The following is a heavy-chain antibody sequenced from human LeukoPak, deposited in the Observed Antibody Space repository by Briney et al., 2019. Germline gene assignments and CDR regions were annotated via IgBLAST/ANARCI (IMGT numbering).Heavy chain of an antibody. CDR3: ARHRGGSSWYVDY. J-gene: IGHJ4*02. V-gene: IGHV5-51*01. CDR1: GYSFTTYW. D-gene: IGHD6-13*01. CDR2: IYPGDSDT. Sequence: GESLKISCKGSGYSFTTYWIGWVRQMPGKGLEWMGIIYPGDSDTRYNPSFQGQVTISADKSISTAYLQRSSLKASDTAMFYCARHRGGSSWYVDYWGQGTLVTVSS.